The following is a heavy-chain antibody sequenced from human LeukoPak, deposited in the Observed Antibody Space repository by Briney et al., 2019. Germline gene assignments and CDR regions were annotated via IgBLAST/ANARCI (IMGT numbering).Heavy chain of an antibody. CDR3: ARGYGYYYYMDV. Sequence: SETLSLTCTVSGGSISSGDYYWSWIRQHPGKGLEWIGYIYYSGSTYYNPSLKSRVTISVDTSKNQFSLKLSSVTAADTAVYYCARGYGYYYYMDVWGKGTTVTVSS. CDR2: IYYSGST. J-gene: IGHJ6*03. V-gene: IGHV4-31*03. CDR1: GGSISSGDYY. D-gene: IGHD1-1*01.